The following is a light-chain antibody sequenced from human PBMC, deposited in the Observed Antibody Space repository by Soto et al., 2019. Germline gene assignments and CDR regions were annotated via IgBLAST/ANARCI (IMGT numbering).Light chain of an antibody. CDR1: QSVLYSSNNKNY. CDR3: QQYYSTPT. J-gene: IGKJ1*01. V-gene: IGKV4-1*01. CDR2: WAS. Sequence: DIVMKQFPVSLAVSLGERATINCKSTQSVLYSSNNKNYLAWYQQTPGQPPKLLIYWASTRESGVPDRFSGSGSGTDFTLTISSLQAEDVAVYYCQQYYSTPTFGQGTKVEIK.